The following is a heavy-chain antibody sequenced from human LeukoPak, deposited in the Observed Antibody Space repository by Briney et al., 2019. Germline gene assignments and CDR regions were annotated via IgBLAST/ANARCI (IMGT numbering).Heavy chain of an antibody. CDR1: GDYITTTNYY. D-gene: IGHD3-9*01. J-gene: IGHJ4*02. Sequence: PSETLSLTCNVSGDYITTTNYYWAWIRQPPGKGLEWIASVFYSGTTYYNPSLKSRVVISMDTSRKQISLRLRSVTATDTAIYYCARRSRLYKHETTGYHDSWGQGTQVTVSS. CDR2: VFYSGTT. CDR3: ARRSRLYKHETTGYHDS. V-gene: IGHV4-39*01.